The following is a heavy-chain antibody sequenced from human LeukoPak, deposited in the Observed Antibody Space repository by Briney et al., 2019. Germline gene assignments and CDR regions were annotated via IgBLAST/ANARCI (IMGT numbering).Heavy chain of an antibody. CDR1: EFTLSGYW. Sequence: GGSLRLSCAASEFTLSGYWMHWVRQAPGKGLVWVSRINSDATSTSYADSVRGRFTISRDDAKNTMYLQMNSLRAEDTAMYYCVRGSPGYSSSWHAYWGQGTLVTVSS. D-gene: IGHD6-13*01. J-gene: IGHJ4*02. CDR3: VRGSPGYSSSWHAY. CDR2: INSDATST. V-gene: IGHV3-74*01.